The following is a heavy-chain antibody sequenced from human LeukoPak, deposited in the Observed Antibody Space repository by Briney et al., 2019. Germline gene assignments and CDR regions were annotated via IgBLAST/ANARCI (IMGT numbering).Heavy chain of an antibody. D-gene: IGHD5-18*01. Sequence: GGSLRLSCAASGFTSSDYYMSWIRQAPGKGLEWVSYISSSGSTIYYADSVKGRFTISRDNAKNSLYLQMNSLRAEDTAVYYCARQDEILLGWFDPWGQGTLVTVSS. V-gene: IGHV3-11*01. CDR3: ARQDEILLGWFDP. CDR1: GFTSSDYY. J-gene: IGHJ5*02. CDR2: ISSSGSTI.